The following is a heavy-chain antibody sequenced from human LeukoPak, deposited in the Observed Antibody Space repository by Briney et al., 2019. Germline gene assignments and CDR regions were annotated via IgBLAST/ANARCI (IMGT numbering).Heavy chain of an antibody. CDR3: ARLLLWFGELPDY. Sequence: ASVKVSCKASGYTFTGYYMHWVRQAPGQGLEWMGWINPNSGGTNYAQKFQGRVSMTRDTSISTAYMELSRLRSDGTAVYYCARLLLWFGELPDYWGQGTLVTVSS. D-gene: IGHD3-10*01. CDR1: GYTFTGYY. J-gene: IGHJ4*02. V-gene: IGHV1-2*02. CDR2: INPNSGGT.